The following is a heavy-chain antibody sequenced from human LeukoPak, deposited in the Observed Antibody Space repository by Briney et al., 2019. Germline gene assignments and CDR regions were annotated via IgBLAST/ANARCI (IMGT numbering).Heavy chain of an antibody. CDR3: ARAQPSGYDSGYMDV. CDR2: ISSSGSTI. D-gene: IGHD5-12*01. J-gene: IGHJ6*03. Sequence: GGSLRLSCAASGFTFSSYEVNWVRQAPGKGLEWISYISSSGSTIYYADSVKGRFTISRDNAKNSLYLQMNSLRAEDTAVYYCARAQPSGYDSGYMDVWGKGTTVTISS. CDR1: GFTFSSYE. V-gene: IGHV3-48*03.